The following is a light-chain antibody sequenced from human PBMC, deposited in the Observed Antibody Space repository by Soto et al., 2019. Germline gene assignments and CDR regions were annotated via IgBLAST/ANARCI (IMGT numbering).Light chain of an antibody. CDR3: QQYNSYWT. CDR1: QSISSW. V-gene: IGKV1-5*03. CDR2: KAS. Sequence: DKQVAQGRSTLSANIGDRVTITCRASQSISSWLAWYQQKPGKAPKLLIYKASSLESGVPSRFSGSGSGTEFTLTISSLQPDDFATYYCQQYNSYWTFGQGTKVDIK. J-gene: IGKJ1*01.